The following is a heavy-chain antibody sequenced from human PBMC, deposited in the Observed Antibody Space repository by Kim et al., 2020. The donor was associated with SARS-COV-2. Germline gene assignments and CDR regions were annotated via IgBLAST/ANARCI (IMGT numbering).Heavy chain of an antibody. CDR1: GFIFSSYS. V-gene: IGHV3-48*02. J-gene: IGHJ6*02. D-gene: IGHD5-18*01. Sequence: GGSLRLSCAASGFIFSSYSMNWVRHAPGKGLEWVSCISSSSRTIYYADSVRGRFAISRDNAKNSLYLQMNSLRDEDTAVYYCARGHNYGDLHMDVWGQGTTVTVSS. CDR3: ARGHNYGDLHMDV. CDR2: ISSSSRTI.